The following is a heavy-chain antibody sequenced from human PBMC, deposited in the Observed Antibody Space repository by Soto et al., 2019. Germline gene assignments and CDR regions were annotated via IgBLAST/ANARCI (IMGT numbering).Heavy chain of an antibody. D-gene: IGHD1-1*01. CDR2: IYWDEDK. CDR3: AHLHYWDATLAY. CDR1: GFSLSTTAVG. Sequence: QITLKESGPTLVNPTQTVTLTCTFSGFSLSTTAVGVGWIRQPPGKALEWLAVIYWDEDKRYSPSLKSRLTITHDTSKNQVVLTMSNLGPVDTATYYCAHLHYWDATLAYWGQGILVTVSS. V-gene: IGHV2-5*02. J-gene: IGHJ4*02.